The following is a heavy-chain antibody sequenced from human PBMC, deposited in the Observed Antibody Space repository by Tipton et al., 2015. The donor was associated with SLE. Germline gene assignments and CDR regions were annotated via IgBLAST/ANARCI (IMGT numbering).Heavy chain of an antibody. D-gene: IGHD1-26*01. Sequence: SLRLSCAASGFTFSSYGMHWVRQAPGKGLEWAAFIRYDGSNKYYADSVKGRFTISRDNSKNTLYLQMNSLRAEDTAVYYCARGPLGSYCLNVWGQGTTVTVSS. CDR1: GFTFSSYG. V-gene: IGHV3-30*02. CDR3: ARGPLGSYCLNV. CDR2: IRYDGSNK. J-gene: IGHJ6*02.